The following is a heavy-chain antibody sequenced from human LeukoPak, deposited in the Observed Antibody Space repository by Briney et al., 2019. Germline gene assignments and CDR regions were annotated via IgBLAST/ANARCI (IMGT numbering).Heavy chain of an antibody. Sequence: SQTLSLTCAISGDSVSSNSAAWNWIRQSPSRGLEWLGRTYYRSKWYNDYAVSVKSRITINPDTSKNQFSLQLNSVTPEDTAVYYCARARIAAAGITPYYYYYYGTDVWGQGTTVTVSS. CDR3: ARARIAAAGITPYYYYYYGTDV. CDR2: TYYRSKWYN. CDR1: GDSVSSNSAA. V-gene: IGHV6-1*01. J-gene: IGHJ6*02. D-gene: IGHD6-13*01.